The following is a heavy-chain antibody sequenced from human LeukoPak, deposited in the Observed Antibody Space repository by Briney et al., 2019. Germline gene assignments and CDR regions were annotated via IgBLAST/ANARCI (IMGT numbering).Heavy chain of an antibody. D-gene: IGHD3-10*01. CDR1: GGSISSSSYY. V-gene: IGHV4-39*07. CDR2: IYYSGST. Sequence: SETLSLTCTVSGGSISSSSYYWGWIRQPPGKGLEWIGSIYYSGSTYYNPSLKSRVTISVDTSKNQFSLKLSSVTAADTAVYYCARAGTLRADAFDIWGQGTMVTVSS. CDR3: ARAGTLRADAFDI. J-gene: IGHJ3*02.